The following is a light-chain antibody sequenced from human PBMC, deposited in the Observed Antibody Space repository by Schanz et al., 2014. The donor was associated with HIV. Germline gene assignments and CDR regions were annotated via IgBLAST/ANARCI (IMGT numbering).Light chain of an antibody. CDR1: QSILFRSSNKNN. CDR3: QQYYSGPRT. J-gene: IGKJ1*01. Sequence: DIVMTQSPDSLAVSLGERATINCRSSQSILFRSSNKNNLAWYQQKPGQPPKVLIYWASIRESGVPDRFSGSGSGTDFTLTISSLQAEDVAVYFCQQYYSGPRTFGQGTKVEIK. CDR2: WAS. V-gene: IGKV4-1*01.